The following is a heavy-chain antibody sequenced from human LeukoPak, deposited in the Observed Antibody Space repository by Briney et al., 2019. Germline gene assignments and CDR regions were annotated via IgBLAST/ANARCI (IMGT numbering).Heavy chain of an antibody. J-gene: IGHJ6*03. CDR2: MNPNSGNT. CDR1: GYTFTSYD. V-gene: IGHV1-8*01. Sequence: ASVKVSCKASGYTFTSYDINWVRQATGQGLEWKGWMNPNSGNTGYAQKFQGRVTMTRNTSISTAYMELSSLRSEDTAVYYCARRRGYGSGYYYMDVWGKGTTVTVSS. D-gene: IGHD3-10*01. CDR3: ARRRGYGSGYYYMDV.